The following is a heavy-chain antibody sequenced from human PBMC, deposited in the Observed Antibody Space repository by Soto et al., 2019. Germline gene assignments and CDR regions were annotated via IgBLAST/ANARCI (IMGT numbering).Heavy chain of an antibody. V-gene: IGHV1-46*01. CDR2: INPSGGST. J-gene: IGHJ6*04. D-gene: IGHD6-13*01. CDR3: AGIGYSSKLRAV. Sequence: PKKGLEWMGIINPSGGSTSYAQKFQGRVTMTRDTSTSTVYMELSSLRSEDTAMYSGAGIGYSSKLRAVWVNGSTVPVSP.